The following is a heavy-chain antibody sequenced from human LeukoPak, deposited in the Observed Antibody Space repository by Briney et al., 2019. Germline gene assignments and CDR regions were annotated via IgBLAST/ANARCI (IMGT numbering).Heavy chain of an antibody. CDR2: ISGSGDRT. Sequence: ISGSGDRTFYADSVKGRFTISRDNSKNTLFLQMNSLRAEDTAIYYCVKDKDIVVVPSAIDFWGQGTLVTVSS. D-gene: IGHD2-2*02. V-gene: IGHV3-23*01. CDR3: VKDKDIVVVPSAIDF. J-gene: IGHJ4*02.